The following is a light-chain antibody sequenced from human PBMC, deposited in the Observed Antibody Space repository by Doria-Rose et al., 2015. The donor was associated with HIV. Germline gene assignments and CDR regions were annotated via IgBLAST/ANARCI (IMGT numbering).Light chain of an antibody. CDR1: QRFSSTY. Sequence: TQSPGTLSLSPGERATLSCWAGQRFSSTYLAWYQQKPGQAPSLLIYDGSTRATGIPDRFSASGSGTDFTLTINRLEPEDFALYYCHQYGTSWTFGQGTKVEI. J-gene: IGKJ1*01. V-gene: IGKV3-20*01. CDR3: HQYGTSWT. CDR2: DGS.